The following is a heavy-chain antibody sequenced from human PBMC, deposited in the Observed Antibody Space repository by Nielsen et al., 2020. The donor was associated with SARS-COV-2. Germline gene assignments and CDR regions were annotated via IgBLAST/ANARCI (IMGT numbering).Heavy chain of an antibody. CDR2: IYLGDSDT. Sequence: GESLKISCVASEYTFTSHWIGWVRQMPGKGLEWMGIIYLGDSDTRYSPSFQGQVTISADKSISTAYLQWSSLKASDTAMYYCARRYCSSTSCSFLSIDYWGQGTLVTVSS. D-gene: IGHD2-2*01. V-gene: IGHV5-51*01. CDR3: ARRYCSSTSCSFLSIDY. J-gene: IGHJ4*02. CDR1: EYTFTSHW.